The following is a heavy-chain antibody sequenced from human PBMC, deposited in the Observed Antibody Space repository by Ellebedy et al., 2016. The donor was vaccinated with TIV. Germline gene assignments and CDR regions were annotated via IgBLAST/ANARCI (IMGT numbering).Heavy chain of an antibody. Sequence: GGSLRLSCAASGFTFSNAWMSWVRQAPGKGLEWVSSISGRNTYIYYADSVKGRFTISRDNAKNSVFLQMNSLTTEDTAVYYCARDGVSESGSIFYFDHWGQGTVVTVSP. D-gene: IGHD3-3*01. CDR3: ARDGVSESGSIFYFDH. V-gene: IGHV3-21*01. CDR2: ISGRNTYI. CDR1: GFTFSNAW. J-gene: IGHJ4*02.